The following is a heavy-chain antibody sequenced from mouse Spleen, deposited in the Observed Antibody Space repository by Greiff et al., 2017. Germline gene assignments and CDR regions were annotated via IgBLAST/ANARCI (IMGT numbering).Heavy chain of an antibody. CDR3: AKSVGGYFDY. CDR1: GYTFTDYY. J-gene: IGHJ2*01. D-gene: IGHD3-1*01. Sequence: EVMLVESGPVLVKPGASVKMSCKASGYTFTDYYMNWVKQSHGKSLEWIGVINPYNGGTSYNQKFKGKATLTVDKSSSTAYMELNSLTSEDSAVYYCAKSVGGYFDYWGQGTTLTVSS. V-gene: IGHV1-19*01. CDR2: INPYNGGT.